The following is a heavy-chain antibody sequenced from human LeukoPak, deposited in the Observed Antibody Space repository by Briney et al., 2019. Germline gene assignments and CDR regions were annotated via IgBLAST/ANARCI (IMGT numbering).Heavy chain of an antibody. D-gene: IGHD3-9*01. CDR2: INSDGSST. V-gene: IGHV3-74*01. CDR1: GFTFSSYW. J-gene: IGHJ4*02. Sequence: GGSLTLSCAASGFTFSSYWMHWVRQAPGKGLVWVSRINSDGSSTSYADSVKGRFTISRDNAKNTLYLQMNSLRAEDTAVYYCARAMYYDILTGYYYFDYWGQGTLVTVSS. CDR3: ARAMYYDILTGYYYFDY.